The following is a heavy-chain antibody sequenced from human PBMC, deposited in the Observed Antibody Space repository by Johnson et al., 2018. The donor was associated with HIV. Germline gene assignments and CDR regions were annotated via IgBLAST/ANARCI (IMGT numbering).Heavy chain of an antibody. CDR1: GFTFSSYD. CDR2: IGTAGDT. CDR3: ARGMVVAATKAFDI. V-gene: IGHV3-13*01. D-gene: IGHD2-15*01. J-gene: IGHJ3*02. Sequence: VQLVESGGGLVQPGGSLRLSCTASGFTFSSYDMHWVRQAPGKGLEWVSAIGTAGDTYYPGSVKGRFTISRDNSKNTLYLQMNSLRAEDTAVYYCARGMVVAATKAFDIWGQGTMVTVSS.